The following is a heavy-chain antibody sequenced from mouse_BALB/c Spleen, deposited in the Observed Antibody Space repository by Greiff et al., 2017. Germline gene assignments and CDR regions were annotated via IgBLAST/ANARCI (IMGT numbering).Heavy chain of an antibody. CDR2: ISYSGST. Sequence: EVKLVESGPGLVKPSQSLSLTCTVTGYSITSDYAWNWIRQFPGNKLEWMGYISYSGSTSYNPSLKSRISITRDTSKNQFFLQLNSVTTEDTATYYCARKGDGYWSYWGQGTTLTVSS. D-gene: IGHD2-3*01. J-gene: IGHJ2*01. CDR1: GYSITSDYA. CDR3: ARKGDGYWSY. V-gene: IGHV3-2*02.